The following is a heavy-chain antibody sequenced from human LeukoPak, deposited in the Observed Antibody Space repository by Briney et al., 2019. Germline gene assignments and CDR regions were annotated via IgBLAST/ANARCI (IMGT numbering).Heavy chain of an antibody. J-gene: IGHJ5*02. Sequence: GGSLRLSCAASGFTFSSYSMNWVRQAPGKGLEWVSSISSSSSYIYYADSVKGRFTISRDNAKNSLYLQMNSLRAEDTAVYYCARDHYYDISGYYGWFDPWGQGTLVTVSS. CDR2: ISSSSSYI. V-gene: IGHV3-21*01. CDR1: GFTFSSYS. D-gene: IGHD3-22*01. CDR3: ARDHYYDISGYYGWFDP.